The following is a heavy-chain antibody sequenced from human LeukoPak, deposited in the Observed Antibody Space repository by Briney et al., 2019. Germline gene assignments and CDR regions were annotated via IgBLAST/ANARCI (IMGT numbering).Heavy chain of an antibody. Sequence: PSETLSLTCSVSGGPISSISYYWGWIRQPPGKGLEWIGNIYSSGSTYNNPSLKSRVIISVDTSKNQFSLKLTSVTAADTAVYYCARQGVVEATGFDYWGQGTLVTVSS. CDR1: GGPISSISYY. CDR2: IYSSGST. D-gene: IGHD1-26*01. V-gene: IGHV4-39*01. J-gene: IGHJ4*02. CDR3: ARQGVVEATGFDY.